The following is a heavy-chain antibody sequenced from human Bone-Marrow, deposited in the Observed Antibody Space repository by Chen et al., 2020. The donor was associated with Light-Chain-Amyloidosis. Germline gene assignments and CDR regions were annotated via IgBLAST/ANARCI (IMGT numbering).Heavy chain of an antibody. D-gene: IGHD3-10*01. J-gene: IGHJ4*02. V-gene: IGHV3-23*04. CDR3: TRKGGYFDF. CDR1: GFNFSSFG. CDR2: VSGSTVST. Sequence: EVQLVESGGGLLQPGGSLRLSCATSGFNFSSFGMSWVRQAPGKGLEWVSTVSGSTVSTYYAGAVKGRFIISRDNSKSTLYLQMNSLRAGDTAVYFCTRKGGYFDFWGQGSLVTVSS.